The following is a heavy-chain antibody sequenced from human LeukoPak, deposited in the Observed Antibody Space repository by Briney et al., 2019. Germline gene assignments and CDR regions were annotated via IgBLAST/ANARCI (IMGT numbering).Heavy chain of an antibody. CDR3: AREYLNIGMDV. V-gene: IGHV3-66*01. J-gene: IGHJ6*02. Sequence: PGGSLRLSCAASGFTVSSNYMSWVRQAPGKGLEWVSVIYSGGSTYYADSVKGRFTISRDNSKNTLYLQMNSLRAEDTAVYYCAREYLNIGMDVRGQGTTVTVSS. CDR2: IYSGGST. D-gene: IGHD2/OR15-2a*01. CDR1: GFTVSSNY.